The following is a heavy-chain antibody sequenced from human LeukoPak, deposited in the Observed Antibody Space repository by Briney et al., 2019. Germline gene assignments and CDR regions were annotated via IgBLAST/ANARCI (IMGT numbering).Heavy chain of an antibody. CDR1: GFTFSSYG. CDR2: ISGSGGST. D-gene: IGHD6-19*01. V-gene: IGHV3-23*01. Sequence: GGSLRLSCAASGFTFSSYGMSWVRQAPGKGLEWVSAISGSGGSTYYADSVKGRFTISRDNSKNTLYLQMNSLRAEDTAVYYCAKAGGGDSSGWYYFDYWGQGTLVTVSS. CDR3: AKAGGGDSSGWYYFDY. J-gene: IGHJ4*02.